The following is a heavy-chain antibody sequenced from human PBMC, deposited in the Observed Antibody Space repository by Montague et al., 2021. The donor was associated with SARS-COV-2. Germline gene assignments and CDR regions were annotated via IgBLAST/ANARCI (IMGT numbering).Heavy chain of an antibody. CDR3: ARTSASSDY. V-gene: IGHV6-1*01. CDR2: TYFRFKWYN. J-gene: IGHJ4*02. CDR1: GDSDGGEGLG. D-gene: IGHD1-26*01. Sequence: CAISGDSDGGEGLGRKWNGHLSSRRPGRLGRTYFRFKWYNDYAVSVKSRITINPDTSKNQISLQLNSVTPEDTAVYYCARTSASSDYWGQGTLVTVST.